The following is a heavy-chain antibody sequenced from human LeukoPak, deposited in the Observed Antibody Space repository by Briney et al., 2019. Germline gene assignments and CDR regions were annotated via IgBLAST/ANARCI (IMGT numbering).Heavy chain of an antibody. CDR1: GFTFSSYP. CDR2: INGSGGST. CDR3: AKDNDYGDSGALDY. V-gene: IGHV3-23*01. D-gene: IGHD4-17*01. J-gene: IGHJ4*02. Sequence: PGGSLRLSCAASGFTFSSYPMSWVRQAPGKGLEWVSAINGSGGSTYYADSVKGRFTISRDNSKNTLYLQMNSLRAEDTAVYYCAKDNDYGDSGALDYWGQGTLVTVSS.